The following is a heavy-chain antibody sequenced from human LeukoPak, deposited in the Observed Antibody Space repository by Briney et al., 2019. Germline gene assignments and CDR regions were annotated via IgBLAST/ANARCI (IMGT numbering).Heavy chain of an antibody. CDR3: ARVPPGYYDSLTGPFDY. J-gene: IGHJ4*02. Sequence: GGSLRLSCAASGFTFSSYEMNWVRQAPGKGLEWVSYISSSGSTIYYADSVKGRFTISRDNAKNSLYLQMNSLRAEDTAVYYCARVPPGYYDSLTGPFDYWGQGTLVTVSS. D-gene: IGHD3-9*01. CDR1: GFTFSSYE. V-gene: IGHV3-48*03. CDR2: ISSSGSTI.